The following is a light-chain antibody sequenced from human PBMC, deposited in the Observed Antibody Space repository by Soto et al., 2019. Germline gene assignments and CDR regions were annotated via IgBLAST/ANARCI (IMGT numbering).Light chain of an antibody. CDR1: QGISSY. Sequence: AIRMTQSPSSLSASTGDRVTITCRASQGISSYLAWYQQKPGKAPKLLIYAASTLQSGVPSRFSGNGSGTDITLTTSCLQSEDFATYYCQQYYSYPSTFGHGTKVDIK. CDR2: AAS. V-gene: IGKV1-8*01. CDR3: QQYYSYPST. J-gene: IGKJ3*01.